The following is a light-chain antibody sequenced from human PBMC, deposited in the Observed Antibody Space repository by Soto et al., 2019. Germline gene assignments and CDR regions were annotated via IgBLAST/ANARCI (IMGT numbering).Light chain of an antibody. J-gene: IGKJ1*01. CDR1: QGISSY. Sequence: DIQMTQSPSSLSASVGCRVTXXXLASQGISSYLNWYQQKPGKAPKLLIYAASSLQSGVPSRFSGSGSGTDFTLTISSLQPEDFATYYCQQSYSTPRTFGQGTKVDIK. V-gene: IGKV1-39*01. CDR2: AAS. CDR3: QQSYSTPRT.